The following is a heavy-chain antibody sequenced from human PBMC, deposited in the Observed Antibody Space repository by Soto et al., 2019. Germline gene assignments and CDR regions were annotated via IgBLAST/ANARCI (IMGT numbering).Heavy chain of an antibody. CDR3: ASSTAYCGGDCYSHNDAFDI. Sequence: SETLSLTCTVSGGSISSYYWSWIRQPPGKGLDWIGYIYYSGSTNYNPSLKSRVTISVDTSKNQFSLKLSSVTAADTAVYYCASSTAYCGGDCYSHNDAFDIWGQGTMVTVSS. J-gene: IGHJ3*02. CDR1: GGSISSYY. D-gene: IGHD2-21*02. CDR2: IYYSGST. V-gene: IGHV4-59*08.